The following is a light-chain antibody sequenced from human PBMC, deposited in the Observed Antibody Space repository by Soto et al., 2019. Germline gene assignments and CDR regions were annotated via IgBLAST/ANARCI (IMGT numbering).Light chain of an antibody. CDR3: QLRSNWPPEVT. J-gene: IGKJ3*01. CDR2: DAS. Sequence: EIVLTQSPDTLSLSPGQRATLSCRSSQSVGSSLAWYQQEPGQAARLLIYDASKRATGIPARFSGSGSGPDLTLTISSLEPEDCAVYYCQLRSNWPPEVTCGRGTEEDIK. V-gene: IGKV3-11*01. CDR1: QSVGSS.